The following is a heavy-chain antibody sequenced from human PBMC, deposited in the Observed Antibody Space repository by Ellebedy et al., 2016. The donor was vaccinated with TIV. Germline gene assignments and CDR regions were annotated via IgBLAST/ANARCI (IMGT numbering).Heavy chain of an antibody. J-gene: IGHJ6*04. CDR3: GRDDRYGLDV. Sequence: GESLKISCVASGFAFSSRWIHWVRQAPGKGLVWVSHINSDGSSTTYADSVKGRFTISRDNAKDTVYLQMNSLRAEDTAVYYCGRDDRYGLDVWGKGTTVIVSS. CDR1: GFAFSSRW. CDR2: INSDGSST. V-gene: IGHV3-74*01.